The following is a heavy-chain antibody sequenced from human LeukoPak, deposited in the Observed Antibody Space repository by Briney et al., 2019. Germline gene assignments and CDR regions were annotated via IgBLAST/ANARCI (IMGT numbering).Heavy chain of an antibody. CDR3: AKASYYYDSSGIDY. D-gene: IGHD3-22*01. Sequence: GGSLRLSCAASGFTSSSYGMHWVRQAPGKGLEWVAFIRYDGSNKYYADSVKGRFTISRDNSKNTLYLQMNSLRAEDTAVYYCAKASYYYDSSGIDYWGQGTLVTVSS. CDR1: GFTSSSYG. J-gene: IGHJ4*02. CDR2: IRYDGSNK. V-gene: IGHV3-30*02.